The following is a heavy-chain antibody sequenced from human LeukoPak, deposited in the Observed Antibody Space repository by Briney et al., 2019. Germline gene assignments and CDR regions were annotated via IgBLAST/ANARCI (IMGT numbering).Heavy chain of an antibody. CDR2: ISWNSGSI. J-gene: IGHJ4*02. CDR1: GFTFDDYA. D-gene: IGHD3-10*01. Sequence: PGRSLRLSCAASGFTFDDYAMHWVRQAPGKGLEWVSGISWNSGSIGYADSVKGRFTISRDNAKNSLYLQMNSLRAEDTALYYCAKDTDYYGSGTLDYWGPGTLVTVSS. V-gene: IGHV3-9*01. CDR3: AKDTDYYGSGTLDY.